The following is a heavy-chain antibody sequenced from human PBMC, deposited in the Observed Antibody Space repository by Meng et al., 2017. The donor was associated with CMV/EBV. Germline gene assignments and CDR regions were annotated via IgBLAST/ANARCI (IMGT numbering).Heavy chain of an antibody. J-gene: IGHJ3*02. D-gene: IGHD3-3*01. Sequence: GESLKISCAASGFTFSSYWMSWVRQAPGKGLEWVANIKQDGSEKYYVDSVKGRFTISRDNAENSLYLQMNSLRAEDTAVYYCARVNSITIFGVVEESAFDIWGQGTMVTVSS. CDR1: GFTFSSYW. CDR3: ARVNSITIFGVVEESAFDI. V-gene: IGHV3-7*01. CDR2: IKQDGSEK.